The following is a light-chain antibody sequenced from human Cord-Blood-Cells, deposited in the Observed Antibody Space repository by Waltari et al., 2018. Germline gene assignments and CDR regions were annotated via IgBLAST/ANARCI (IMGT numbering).Light chain of an antibody. CDR2: EVS. CDR1: SRDVGGYNY. Sequence: QSALTQPASVSGSPGQSITISCTGTSRDVGGYNYVSWYQQHPGKAPKLMIYEVSNRPAGVSNRFSGSKSGNTASLTISGLQAEDEADYYCSSYTSSSFYVVGTAAKVTVL. J-gene: IGLJ1*01. CDR3: SSYTSSSFYV. V-gene: IGLV2-14*01.